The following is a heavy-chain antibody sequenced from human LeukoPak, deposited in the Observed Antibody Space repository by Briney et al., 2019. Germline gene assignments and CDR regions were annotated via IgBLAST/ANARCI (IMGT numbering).Heavy chain of an antibody. CDR2: MNPNSGNT. CDR3: YKAGYGAAAGRKAFDI. J-gene: IGHJ3*02. V-gene: IGHV1-8*01. CDR1: GYAFTSYD. D-gene: IGHD6-13*01. Sequence: ASVKVSCKASGYAFTSYDINWVRQATGQGLEWMGWMNPNSGNTGYAQKFQGRVTMTRNTSISTAYMELSSLRSEDTAVYYCYKAGYGAAAGRKAFDIWGQGTMVTVSS.